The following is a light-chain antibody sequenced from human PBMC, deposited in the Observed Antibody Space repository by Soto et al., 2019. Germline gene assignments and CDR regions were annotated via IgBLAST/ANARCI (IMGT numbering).Light chain of an antibody. J-gene: IGKJ2*01. Sequence: EIVLTQSPATLSLSPGERATLSCRASQSVSSYLAWYQQKPGQAPRLLIYDASNRATGIPARFSGSGSGTDFTLTISSLDTEVLAVYYRQQSSCLPPYTFGQGTKLEIK. CDR1: QSVSSY. V-gene: IGKV3-11*01. CDR2: DAS. CDR3: QQSSCLPPYT.